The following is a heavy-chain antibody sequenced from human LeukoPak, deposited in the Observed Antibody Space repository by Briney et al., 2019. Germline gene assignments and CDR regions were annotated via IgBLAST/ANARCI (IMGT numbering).Heavy chain of an antibody. D-gene: IGHD5-24*01. CDR1: GGSNSTYY. CDR3: ARLRELATLQDAFDI. J-gene: IGHJ3*02. V-gene: IGHV4-59*08. Sequence: SETLSLTCTVSGGSNSTYYWNWIRQPPGKGLEWIGYIYYSGSTNYNPSLKSRVTISVDTSKNQFSLKLSSVTAADTAVYYCARLRELATLQDAFDIWGQGTMVTVS. CDR2: IYYSGST.